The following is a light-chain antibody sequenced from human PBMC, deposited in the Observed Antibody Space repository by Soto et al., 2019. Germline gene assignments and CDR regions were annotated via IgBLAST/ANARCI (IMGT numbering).Light chain of an antibody. J-gene: IGKJ3*01. V-gene: IGKV1-9*01. CDR1: QGIINY. Sequence: IKLTQSPSSLSASVGARVTITCRASQGIINYLAWYQQKPGKAPKLLIYGASTLQSGVPSRFGGSGSGTDCTLTVSSLQPEDVATYYCQQLFMYPPTFGPGTKVDIK. CDR2: GAS. CDR3: QQLFMYPPT.